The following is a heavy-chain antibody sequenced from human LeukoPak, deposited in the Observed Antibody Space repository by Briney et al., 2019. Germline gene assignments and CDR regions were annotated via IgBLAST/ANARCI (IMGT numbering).Heavy chain of an antibody. CDR2: IYYSGST. CDR3: ARGVAAAGVGWFDP. D-gene: IGHD6-13*01. CDR1: GGSISSYY. Sequence: SETLSLTCTVSGGSISSYYWSWIRQPPGKGLEWIGYIYYSGSTNYNPSLKRRVTISVDTSKNQFSLKLSSVTAADTAVYYCARGVAAAGVGWFDPWGQGTLVTVSS. J-gene: IGHJ5*02. V-gene: IGHV4-59*01.